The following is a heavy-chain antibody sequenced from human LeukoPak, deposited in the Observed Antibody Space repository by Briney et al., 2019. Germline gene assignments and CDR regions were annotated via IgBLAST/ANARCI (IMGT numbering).Heavy chain of an antibody. J-gene: IGHJ4*02. CDR1: GGSISNYY. Sequence: PSETLSLTCTVSGGSISNYYWSWIRQSAGKGLEWIGRIYSSGSTNYNPSLKSRVTMSVDTSKNQFSLKVSSVTAADTAVYYCAREGHSMLTYWGQGTLVTVSS. CDR2: IYSSGST. D-gene: IGHD3-16*01. CDR3: AREGHSMLTY. V-gene: IGHV4-4*07.